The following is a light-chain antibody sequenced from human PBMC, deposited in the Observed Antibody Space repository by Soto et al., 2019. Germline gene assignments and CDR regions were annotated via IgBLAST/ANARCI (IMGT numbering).Light chain of an antibody. Sequence: QSVLTQPPSVPGAPGQRVIVSCTGSTSNIGAGYDVHWYQQLPGTSPKLLIFANSNRPSGVPDRFSASRSGSSASLTITGLQAEDEADYYCQSYDTSLSGSYVFGSGTKVTV. CDR3: QSYDTSLSGSYV. J-gene: IGLJ1*01. CDR1: TSNIGAGYD. V-gene: IGLV1-40*01. CDR2: ANS.